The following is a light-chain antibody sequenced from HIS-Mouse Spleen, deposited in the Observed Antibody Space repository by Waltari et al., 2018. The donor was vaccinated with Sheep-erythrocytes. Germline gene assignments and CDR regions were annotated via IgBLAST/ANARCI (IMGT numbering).Light chain of an antibody. CDR2: TAS. V-gene: IGKV1-5*03. CDR3: QQYNSYPLT. Sequence: DIQMTQSPSTLSASVGDRVTITCRASQSISSWLAWYQQKPGKAPTRLIYTASSFESGVASRFSGSGSETEVTRTISSLQPDDFATYHCQQYNSYPLTFGGGTKVEIK. J-gene: IGKJ4*01. CDR1: QSISSW.